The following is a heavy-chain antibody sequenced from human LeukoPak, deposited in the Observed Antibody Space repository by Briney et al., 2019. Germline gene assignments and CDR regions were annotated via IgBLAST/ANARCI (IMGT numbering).Heavy chain of an antibody. D-gene: IGHD5-18*01. V-gene: IGHV1-2*02. CDR3: ARFGQGGGYSHGYSEQPSDY. CDR1: GYTFTGYY. Sequence: ASVKVSCKASGYTFTGYYMHWVRQAPGQGLEWMGWINPNSGGTNYAQKFQGRVTMTRDTSISTAYMELSRLRSDDTAVYYCARFGQGGGYSHGYSEQPSDYWGQGTLVTVSS. CDR2: INPNSGGT. J-gene: IGHJ4*02.